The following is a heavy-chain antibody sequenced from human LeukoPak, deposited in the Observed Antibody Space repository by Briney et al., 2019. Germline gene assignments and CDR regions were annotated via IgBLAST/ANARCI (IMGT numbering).Heavy chain of an antibody. CDR2: IYYSGST. Sequence: SETLSLTCTVSGGSISSYYWSWIRQPPGKGLEWIGYIYYSGSTNYNPSLKSRVTISVDTSKNQFSLKLSSVTAADTAVYECERHPGYGMDVWGQGTTVTVSS. V-gene: IGHV4-59*08. J-gene: IGHJ6*02. CDR1: GGSISSYY. CDR3: ERHPGYGMDV.